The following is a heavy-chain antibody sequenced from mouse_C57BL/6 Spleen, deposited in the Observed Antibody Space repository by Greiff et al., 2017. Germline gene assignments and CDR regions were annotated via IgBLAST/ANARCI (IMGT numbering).Heavy chain of an antibody. CDR2: ISPGSGGT. CDR3: ARDQQEGLDY. J-gene: IGHJ2*01. Sequence: VQLVESGADLVRPGTSLKVSCKASGFAFTNYLIEWVKQRPGQGLEWIGVISPGSGGTNYNDKFKGQVTLTADKSSSTAYMQLSSLTSEDSAVYFCARDQQEGLDYWGQGTTVTVSS. CDR1: GFAFTNYL. V-gene: IGHV1-54*01.